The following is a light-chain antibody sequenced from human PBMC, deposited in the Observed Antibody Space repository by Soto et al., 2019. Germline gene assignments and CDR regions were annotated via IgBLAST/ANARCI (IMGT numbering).Light chain of an antibody. CDR3: QQSYSTPPT. V-gene: IGKV1-39*01. CDR2: AAS. Sequence: DIQMTQSPSTLSASVGDRVTITCRASQSISSDLNWYKQKPGKAPKLLIYAASSLQSGVPSRFSGSGSGTDFTLTNSSLQPEDFATYYCQQSYSTPPTLGQGTKLEIK. CDR1: QSISSD. J-gene: IGKJ2*01.